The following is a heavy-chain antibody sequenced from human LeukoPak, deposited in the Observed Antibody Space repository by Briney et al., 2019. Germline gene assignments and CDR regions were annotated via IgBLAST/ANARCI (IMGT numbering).Heavy chain of an antibody. V-gene: IGHV1-18*01. CDR3: ARGGRDDFWSGYYSPFDY. CDR1: GYTFTSYG. Sequence: ASVKVSCKASGYTFTSYGISWVRQAPGQGLEWMGWIGAYNGNTNYAQKLQGRVTMTTDTSTSTAYMELRSLRSDDTAVYYCARGGRDDFWSGYYSPFDYWGQGTLVTVSS. J-gene: IGHJ4*02. D-gene: IGHD3-3*01. CDR2: IGAYNGNT.